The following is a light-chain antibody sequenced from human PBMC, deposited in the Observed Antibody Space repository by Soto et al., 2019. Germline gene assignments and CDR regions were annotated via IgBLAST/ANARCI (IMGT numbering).Light chain of an antibody. V-gene: IGKV1-5*03. Sequence: DIQMTQSPSTLSASVGARVTITCRASQSISSWLAWYQQKPGKAPKLLIYKAASLESGVPSRFSGSGSGTAFTLTISSLEPDDFETYYCQQYNNYPWTFGQETKVEIK. CDR2: KAA. CDR3: QQYNNYPWT. J-gene: IGKJ1*01. CDR1: QSISSW.